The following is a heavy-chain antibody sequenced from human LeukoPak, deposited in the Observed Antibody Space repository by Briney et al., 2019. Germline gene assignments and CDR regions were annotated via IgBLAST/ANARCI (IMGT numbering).Heavy chain of an antibody. CDR2: IIPILGIA. V-gene: IGHV1-69*02. CDR3: ATLAVAGTGELDY. Sequence: GASVKVSCKASGGTFSSYTISWVPQAPGQGLEWMGRIIPILGIANYAQKFQGRVTITADKSTSTAYMELSSLRSEDTAVYYCATLAVAGTGELDYWGQGTLVTVSS. D-gene: IGHD6-19*01. J-gene: IGHJ4*02. CDR1: GGTFSSYT.